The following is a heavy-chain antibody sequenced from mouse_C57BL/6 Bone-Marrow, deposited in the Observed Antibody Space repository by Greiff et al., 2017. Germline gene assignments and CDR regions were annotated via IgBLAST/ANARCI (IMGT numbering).Heavy chain of an antibody. Sequence: EVQGVESGAELVRPGASVKLSCTASGFNIKDDYMHWVKRRPEQGLEWIGWIDPENGDTEYASKFQGKATITADTSSNTAYLQLSSLTSEDTAVYYCTTDTTVVAPAYWGQGTLVTVSA. V-gene: IGHV14-4*01. CDR3: TTDTTVVAPAY. J-gene: IGHJ3*01. CDR1: GFNIKDDY. D-gene: IGHD1-1*01. CDR2: IDPENGDT.